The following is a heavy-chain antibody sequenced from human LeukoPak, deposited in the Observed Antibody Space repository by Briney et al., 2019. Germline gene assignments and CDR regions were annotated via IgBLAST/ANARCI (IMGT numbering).Heavy chain of an antibody. D-gene: IGHD5-18*01. Sequence: SETLSLTCTVSGGSISSHYWSWIRQPPGKGLEWIGYIYYSGSTNYNPSLKSRVTISVDTSKNQFSLKLSSVTAADTAVYYCARSWLQLWPFDYWGQGTLVTVSS. CDR3: ARSWLQLWPFDY. J-gene: IGHJ4*02. CDR2: IYYSGST. CDR1: GGSISSHY. V-gene: IGHV4-59*11.